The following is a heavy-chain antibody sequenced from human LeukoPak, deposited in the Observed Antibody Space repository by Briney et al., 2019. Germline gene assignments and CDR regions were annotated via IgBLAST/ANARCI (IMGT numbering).Heavy chain of an antibody. CDR3: GTLLSNGPFDY. V-gene: IGHV1-2*02. Sequence: ASVKVSCKASGYTFTGYYMHWVRQAPGQGLEWMGWIYPNSGATKYAPKFQGRVTMTRDTSISTAYMELSRLRSDDTAVYYCGTLLSNGPFDYWGQGSLVTVSS. J-gene: IGHJ4*02. CDR2: IYPNSGAT. CDR1: GYTFTGYY.